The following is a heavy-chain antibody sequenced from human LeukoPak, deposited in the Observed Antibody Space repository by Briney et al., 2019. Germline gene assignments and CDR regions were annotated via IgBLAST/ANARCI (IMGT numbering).Heavy chain of an antibody. J-gene: IGHJ4*02. CDR3: AREPLGDEHRFDY. CDR1: GGSISSNNW. D-gene: IGHD2-21*01. V-gene: IGHV4-4*02. CDR2: IYHDGST. Sequence: SETLSLTCAVSGGSISSNNWWIWVRQSPEKGLEWIGEIYHDGSTNYNPSLKSRVTISMDKSKNQLSLKLNFVTAADTAVYYCAREPLGDEHRFDYWGLGTLVTVSS.